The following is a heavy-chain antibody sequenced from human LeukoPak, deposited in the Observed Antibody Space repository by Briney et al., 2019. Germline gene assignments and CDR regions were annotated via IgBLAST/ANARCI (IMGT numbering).Heavy chain of an antibody. CDR2: ISYDGSDK. Sequence: PGGSLRLSCEASGFTFSSYGMHWVRQAPGKGLEWVAVISYDGSDKYYADSVKGRFTISRDNSKNTLYLQMNSLRAEDTAVYYCAKEHYDGSGSYPEYWDQGTLVTVSS. V-gene: IGHV3-30*18. CDR1: GFTFSSYG. J-gene: IGHJ4*02. CDR3: AKEHYDGSGSYPEY. D-gene: IGHD3-10*01.